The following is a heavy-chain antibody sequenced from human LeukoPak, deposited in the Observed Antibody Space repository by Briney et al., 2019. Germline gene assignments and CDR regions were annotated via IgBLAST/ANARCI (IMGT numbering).Heavy chain of an antibody. V-gene: IGHV3-23*01. CDR3: AKEGGGDGYYYYYMDV. J-gene: IGHJ6*03. D-gene: IGHD2-21*02. CDR1: GFTFSNCA. Sequence: GGSLRLSCAASGFTFSNCAMSWVRQAPGKGLEWVSGISGSGGSTYYADSVKGQFTISRDSSKNTLYLQMNSLRAEDTAVYYCAKEGGGDGYYYYYMDVWGKGTTVTVSS. CDR2: ISGSGGST.